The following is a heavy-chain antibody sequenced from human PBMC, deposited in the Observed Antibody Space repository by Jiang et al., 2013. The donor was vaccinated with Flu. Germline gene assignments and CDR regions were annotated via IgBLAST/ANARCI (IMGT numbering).Heavy chain of an antibody. V-gene: IGHV1-69*01. CDR2: IIPIFGTA. CDR3: ARTMRVVVPAAEYYFDY. CDR1: SSYA. J-gene: IGHJ4*02. D-gene: IGHD2-2*01. Sequence: SSYAISWVRQAPGQGLEWMGGIIPIFGTANYAQKFQGRVTITADESTSTAYMELSSLRSEDTAVYYCARTMRVVVPAAEYYFDYWGQGTLVTVSS.